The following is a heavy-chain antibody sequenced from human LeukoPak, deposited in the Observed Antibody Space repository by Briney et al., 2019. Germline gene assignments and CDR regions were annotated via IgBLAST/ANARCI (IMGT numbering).Heavy chain of an antibody. CDR3: ARDFRLVAARAGAFDI. CDR2: IIPIFGTA. D-gene: IGHD5-12*01. CDR1: GGTFSSYA. Sequence: RASVKVSCKASGGTFSSYAISWVRQAPGQGLEWMGGIIPIFGTANYAQKFQGRVTITTDESTSTAYMELSSLRSGDTAVYYCARDFRLVAARAGAFDIWGQGTMVTVSS. J-gene: IGHJ3*02. V-gene: IGHV1-69*05.